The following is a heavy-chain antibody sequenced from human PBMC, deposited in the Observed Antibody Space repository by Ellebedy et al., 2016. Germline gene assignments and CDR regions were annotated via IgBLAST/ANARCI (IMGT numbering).Heavy chain of an antibody. CDR2: ISSSTI. Sequence: GESLKISCAASGFTFNTYSMNWVRQAPGKGLEWVSYISSSTIYYADSVKGRFTISRDNAKNSLYLQMNSLRVEDTAVYYCARGAELDYWGQGTLVTVSS. CDR1: GFTFNTYS. V-gene: IGHV3-48*04. J-gene: IGHJ4*02. CDR3: ARGAELDY. D-gene: IGHD3-16*01.